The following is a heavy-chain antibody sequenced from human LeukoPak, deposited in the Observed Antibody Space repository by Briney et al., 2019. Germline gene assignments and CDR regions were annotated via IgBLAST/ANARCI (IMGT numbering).Heavy chain of an antibody. J-gene: IGHJ4*02. D-gene: IGHD1-26*01. CDR1: GGSVGSAGYY. V-gene: IGHV4-61*08. Sequence: SETLSLTCTVSGGSVGSAGYYWSWIRQPPGGGLEWIGYIYYIRNTNYNPSLKSRVTMSLDPSKNQFSLKLDSVTAADTAVYYCARTQSQSGSYRYYFGYWGQGTLVTVSS. CDR2: IYYIRNT. CDR3: ARTQSQSGSYRYYFGY.